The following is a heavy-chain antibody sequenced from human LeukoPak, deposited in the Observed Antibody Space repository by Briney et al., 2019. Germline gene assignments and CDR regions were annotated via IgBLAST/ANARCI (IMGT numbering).Heavy chain of an antibody. CDR3: RQVARVSYYYDSSGYLFDY. D-gene: IGHD3-22*01. J-gene: IGHJ4*02. V-gene: IGHV4-4*02. CDR2: IYHSGST. Sequence: SGTLSLTCAVSGGSISSSNWWSWVRQPPGKGLEWIGEIYHSGSTNYNPSLKSRVTISVDKSKNQFSLKLSSVTAADTAVYYCRQVARVSYYYDSSGYLFDYWGQGTLVTVSS. CDR1: GGSISSSNW.